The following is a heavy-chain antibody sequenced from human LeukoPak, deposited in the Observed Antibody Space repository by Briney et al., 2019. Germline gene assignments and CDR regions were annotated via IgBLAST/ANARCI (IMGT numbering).Heavy chain of an antibody. CDR2: ISSSSSYI. J-gene: IGHJ5*02. V-gene: IGHV3-21*04. CDR3: AKGGVATIPWFDP. D-gene: IGHD5-12*01. CDR1: GFTFNTYS. Sequence: GGSLRLSCAASGFTFNTYSMNWVRQAPGKGLEWVSSISSSSSYIYYGDSVKGRFTISRDNAKNSLYLQMNSLRAEDTAVYYCAKGGVATIPWFDPWGQGTLVTVSS.